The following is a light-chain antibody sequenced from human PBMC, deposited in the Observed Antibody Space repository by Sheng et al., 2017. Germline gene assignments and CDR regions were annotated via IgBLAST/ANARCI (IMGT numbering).Light chain of an antibody. CDR2: AAF. J-gene: IGKJ2*01. CDR1: QDIKAY. CDR3: QQYDDNPFT. Sequence: DIQLTQSPSSLYASVGDKVTISCQASQDIKAYLNWYQQRPGKAPKLLIYAAFKLETGVPPRFSGGASGTDFTLTISSLQPEDIATYYCQQYDDNPFTFGQG. V-gene: IGKV1-33*01.